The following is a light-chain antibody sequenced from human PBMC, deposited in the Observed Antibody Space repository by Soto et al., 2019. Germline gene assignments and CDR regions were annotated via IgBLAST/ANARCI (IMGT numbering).Light chain of an antibody. CDR3: QQYNKWHMYT. CDR1: QSISSN. CDR2: GAS. J-gene: IGKJ2*01. V-gene: IGKV3-15*01. Sequence: EVLMTQSPATLSVSPGERATLSCRASQSISSNLAWYQQKPGQAPRLLIYGASIRATGIPARFSGSGSGTEFTLTISSLQSEDFAVYYCQQYNKWHMYTFGQGTKLEIK.